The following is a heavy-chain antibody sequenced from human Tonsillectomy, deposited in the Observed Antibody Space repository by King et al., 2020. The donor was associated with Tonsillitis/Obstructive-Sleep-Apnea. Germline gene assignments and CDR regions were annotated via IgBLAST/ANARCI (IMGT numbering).Heavy chain of an antibody. Sequence: VKLVESGGGVVQPGRSLRLSCTASGFTFSSNAMHWVRQAPGKGLEWVAIISFAGSDKYYADSVRGRFTISRDNSKNTLSLQMDSLRPEDTAVYYCARDRSGWPPEYFDYWGQGTLVTVSS. D-gene: IGHD6-19*01. V-gene: IGHV3-30*01. J-gene: IGHJ4*02. CDR3: ARDRSGWPPEYFDY. CDR2: ISFAGSDK. CDR1: GFTFSSNA.